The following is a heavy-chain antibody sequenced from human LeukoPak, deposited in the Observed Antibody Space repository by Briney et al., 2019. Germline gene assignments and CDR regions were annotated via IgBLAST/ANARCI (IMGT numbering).Heavy chain of an antibody. CDR2: ISSSSSYI. D-gene: IGHD3-10*01. CDR1: GFTFSSYS. CDR3: ARDRGSGSHHDY. Sequence: PGGSLRLSCAASGFTFSSYSMNWVRQAPGKGLEWVSSISSSSSYIYYADSVKGRFTISRDNAKNSLYLQMNSLRAEDTAVYYCARDRGSGSHHDYWGQGTLVTVSS. V-gene: IGHV3-21*01. J-gene: IGHJ4*02.